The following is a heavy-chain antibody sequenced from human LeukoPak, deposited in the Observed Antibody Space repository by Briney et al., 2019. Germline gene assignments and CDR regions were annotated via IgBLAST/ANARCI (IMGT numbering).Heavy chain of an antibody. V-gene: IGHV5-51*01. CDR3: ARRYCSSTSCPLYYFDY. CDR1: GYIFTNYW. Sequence: GESLKISCKASGYIFTNYWIGWVRQMPGKGLEWLGIIYPGDSDTRYSPSFQGQVTISADKSISTAYLQWGSLTASDTAMYYCARRYCSSTSCPLYYFDYWGQGTLVTVSS. J-gene: IGHJ4*02. D-gene: IGHD2-2*01. CDR2: IYPGDSDT.